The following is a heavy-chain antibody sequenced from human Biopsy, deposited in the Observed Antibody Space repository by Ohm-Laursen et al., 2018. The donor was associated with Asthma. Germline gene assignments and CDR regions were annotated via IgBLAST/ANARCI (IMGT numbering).Heavy chain of an antibody. D-gene: IGHD5/OR15-5a*01. V-gene: IGHV1-69*10. CDR2: IMPPFGLT. CDR3: ARDHCSALWAGVSTDNCYFDY. J-gene: IGHJ4*02. Sequence: SVKVSCNASGYTFIGCHIHWMRQAPGQGLEWMRGIMPPFGLTNYAQRFQDRLTISADKSTRTAYMELRRLRSEDSAVYYCARDHCSALWAGVSTDNCYFDYWGQGTLLTVSS. CDR1: GYTFIGCH.